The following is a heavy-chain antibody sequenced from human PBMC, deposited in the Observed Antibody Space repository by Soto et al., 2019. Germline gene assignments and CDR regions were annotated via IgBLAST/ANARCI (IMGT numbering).Heavy chain of an antibody. D-gene: IGHD2-15*01. V-gene: IGHV3-33*01. Sequence: PVGSLRLSCASSVCTFSSYGMHWVRHSPGKWLEWVAVIWYDGSNKYYADSVKGRFTISRDNSKNTLYLQMNSLRAEDTAVYYCARDGGDCSGGSYYLSAFDIWGHGNMV. CDR2: IWYDGSNK. J-gene: IGHJ3*02. CDR1: VCTFSSYG. CDR3: ARDGGDCSGGSYYLSAFDI.